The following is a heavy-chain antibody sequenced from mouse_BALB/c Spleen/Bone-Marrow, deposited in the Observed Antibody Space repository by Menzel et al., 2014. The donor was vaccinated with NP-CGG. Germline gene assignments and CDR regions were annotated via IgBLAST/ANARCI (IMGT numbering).Heavy chain of an antibody. D-gene: IGHD2-10*02. CDR3: ARAKYGNPWFAS. V-gene: IGHV4-1*02. CDR1: GFDFSRYW. Sequence: VKLQESGGCLVQPGGSLKLSCAASGFDFSRYWMNWVRQAPGNGLEWIGEINPDSSTINYTPSLKDKFIISRDNAKNTLYLQMNKVRSEDTALYYCARAKYGNPWFASWGQGTLVTATA. CDR2: INPDSSTI. J-gene: IGHJ3*01.